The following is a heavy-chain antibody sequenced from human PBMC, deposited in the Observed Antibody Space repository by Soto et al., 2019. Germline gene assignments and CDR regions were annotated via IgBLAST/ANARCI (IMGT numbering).Heavy chain of an antibody. J-gene: IGHJ4*02. CDR3: ARVPFLHDYGDFSLGY. V-gene: IGHV1-2*04. D-gene: IGHD4-17*01. Sequence: EASVKVSCKASGYTFTGYYMHWVRQAPGQGLEWMGWINPNSGGTNYAQKFKGWVTMTRDTSISTAYMELSRLRSDDTALYYCARVPFLHDYGDFSLGYWGQGTLVTVSS. CDR1: GYTFTGYY. CDR2: INPNSGGT.